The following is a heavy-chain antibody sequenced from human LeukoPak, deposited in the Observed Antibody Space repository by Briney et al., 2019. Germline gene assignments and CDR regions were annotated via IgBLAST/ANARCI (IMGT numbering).Heavy chain of an antibody. Sequence: SETLSLTCAVYGGSFSGYYWSWIRQPPGKGLEWIGYIYYSGSTNYNPSLKSRVTISVDTSKNQFSLKLSSVTAADTAVYYCARFPLGYGDYHNPQRDAFDIWGQGTMVTVSS. CDR1: GGSFSGYY. J-gene: IGHJ3*02. CDR2: IYYSGST. V-gene: IGHV4-59*12. D-gene: IGHD4-17*01. CDR3: ARFPLGYGDYHNPQRDAFDI.